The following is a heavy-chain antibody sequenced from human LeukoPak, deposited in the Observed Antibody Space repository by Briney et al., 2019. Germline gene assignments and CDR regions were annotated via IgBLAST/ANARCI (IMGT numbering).Heavy chain of an antibody. D-gene: IGHD5-18*01. J-gene: IGHJ4*02. CDR3: ARGSRGYSYG. Sequence: SETLSLTCTVSGGSISSYYWSWIRQPPGKGLEWTGYIYYSASTNYNPSLKSRVTISVDTSNNQFSLKLSSVTAADTAVYYCARGSRGYSYGWGQGTLVTVSS. V-gene: IGHV4-59*01. CDR1: GGSISSYY. CDR2: IYYSAST.